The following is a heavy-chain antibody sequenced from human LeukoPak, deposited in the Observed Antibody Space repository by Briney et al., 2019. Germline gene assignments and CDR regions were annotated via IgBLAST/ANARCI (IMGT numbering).Heavy chain of an antibody. D-gene: IGHD3-22*01. CDR1: GGSISNYY. CDR3: ARDITMIMY. V-gene: IGHV4-59*01. Sequence: SETLSLTCTVSGGSISNYYWSWIRQPPGKGLEWIGYIYYSGSTNYNPPLKSRVTISVDTSKNQFSLKLSSVTAADTAVYYCARDITMIMYWGQGTLVTVSS. J-gene: IGHJ4*02. CDR2: IYYSGST.